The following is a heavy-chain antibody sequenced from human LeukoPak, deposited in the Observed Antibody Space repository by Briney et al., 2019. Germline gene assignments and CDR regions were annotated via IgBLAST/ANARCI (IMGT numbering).Heavy chain of an antibody. Sequence: PGGSLRPSCAASGFTFSSYAMSWVRQAPGKGLEWVSAISGSGGSTYYADSVKGRFTISRDNSKNTLYLQMNSLRAEDTAVYYCAKGEGYSYAQGAFDIWGQGTMVTVSS. J-gene: IGHJ3*02. CDR2: ISGSGGST. CDR1: GFTFSSYA. CDR3: AKGEGYSYAQGAFDI. D-gene: IGHD5-18*01. V-gene: IGHV3-23*01.